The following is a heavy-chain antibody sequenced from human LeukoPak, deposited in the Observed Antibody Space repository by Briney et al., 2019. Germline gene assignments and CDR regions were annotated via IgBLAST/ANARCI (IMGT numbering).Heavy chain of an antibody. Sequence: SQTLSLTCTVSGDSINGGDNYWSWIRQPPGKGLEWIVYIHHSGRAYYNPSLERRGYISVILSENQLSLSLNSLTAADSAVYYCARAAAGTNSWYYFDYWGQGILVTVSS. V-gene: IGHV4-30-4*01. D-gene: IGHD6-19*01. CDR3: ARAAAGTNSWYYFDY. J-gene: IGHJ4*02. CDR1: GDSINGGDNY. CDR2: IHHSGRA.